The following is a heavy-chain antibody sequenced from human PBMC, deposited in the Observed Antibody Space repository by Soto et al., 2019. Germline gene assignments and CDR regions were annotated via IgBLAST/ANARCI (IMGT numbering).Heavy chain of an antibody. CDR3: ARGGIVSTNKGKMDV. Sequence: ASVNVSCKPSGYTFGSYSINWVRQAPGQGLEWMGWISAYNGDTQYVQKFQDRVTMTTNTSTSTAYMELRRLRSDDTAVYYCARGGIVSTNKGKMDVWGQGTTVTVSS. V-gene: IGHV1-18*01. J-gene: IGHJ6*02. CDR2: ISAYNGDT. D-gene: IGHD5-12*01. CDR1: GYTFGSYS.